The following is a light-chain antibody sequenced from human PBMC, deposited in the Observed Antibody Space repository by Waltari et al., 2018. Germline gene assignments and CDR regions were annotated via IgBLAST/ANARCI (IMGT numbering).Light chain of an antibody. Sequence: EIVLTQSPGSLSLSQGERATLSCSASQSVSSSYLACSQQKPGQAPRLLFYGASSRATGLPHTFSRSGSGTVVTLPISRLEPEDFAVYDCQQYGSSPKTFCLGTKVEIK. V-gene: IGKV3-20*01. CDR2: GAS. J-gene: IGKJ1*01. CDR1: QSVSSSY. CDR3: QQYGSSPKT.